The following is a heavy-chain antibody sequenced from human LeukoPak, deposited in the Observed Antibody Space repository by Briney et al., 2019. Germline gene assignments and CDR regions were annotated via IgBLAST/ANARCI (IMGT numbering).Heavy chain of an antibody. CDR2: IKQDGSEK. CDR1: GFTFSSYW. D-gene: IGHD5-24*01. CDR3: ARALGWLPENY. J-gene: IGHJ4*02. V-gene: IGHV3-7*01. Sequence: GGSLRLSCAASGFTFSSYWMSWVRQAPGKGLEWVANIKQDGSEKDYVDSVKGRFTISRDNDKNSLYLQMNSLRAEDTAVYYCARALGWLPENYWGQGTLVTVSS.